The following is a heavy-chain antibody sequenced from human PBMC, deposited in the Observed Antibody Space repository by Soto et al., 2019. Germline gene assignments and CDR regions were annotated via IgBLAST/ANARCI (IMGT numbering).Heavy chain of an antibody. J-gene: IGHJ4*02. V-gene: IGHV3-74*03. CDR2: ISSDERST. D-gene: IGHD1-20*01. CDR1: GFTFSSYW. Sequence: GGSLRLSCAASGFTFSSYWMHWVRQAPGKGLVWVSRISSDERSTTYADSVKGRFTISRDNAKNTLYLQVNSLRAEDTAVYFCAKGITEPSPFDSWGQGTLVTVSS. CDR3: AKGITEPSPFDS.